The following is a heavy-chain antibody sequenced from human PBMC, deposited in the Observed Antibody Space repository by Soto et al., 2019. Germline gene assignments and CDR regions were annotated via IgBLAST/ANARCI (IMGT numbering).Heavy chain of an antibody. CDR2: IFPGDSDT. CDR3: ATSRQDILTGYYTAILDY. D-gene: IGHD3-9*01. V-gene: IGHV5-51*01. J-gene: IGHJ4*02. Sequence: GESLKISCQGSGYSFTSYWIGWVRQMPGKGLEWMGIIFPGDSDTRYSPSFQGQVTISADKSISTAYLQWSSLKASDTAMYYCATSRQDILTGYYTAILDYWGQGTLVTVSS. CDR1: GYSFTSYW.